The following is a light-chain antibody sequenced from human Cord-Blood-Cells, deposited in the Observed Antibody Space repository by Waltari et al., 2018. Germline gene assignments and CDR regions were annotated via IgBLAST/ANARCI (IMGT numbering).Light chain of an antibody. CDR2: QDS. CDR3: QAWDSSTNYV. J-gene: IGLJ1*01. CDR1: KLGDKY. Sequence: SYELTQPPSVSVSPGQTASITCSGDKLGDKYACWYQQKPGQSPVLVIYQDSKRPSGIPERFSGSNSGNIATLTISGTQAMDEADYYCQAWDSSTNYVFGTGTKVTVL. V-gene: IGLV3-1*01.